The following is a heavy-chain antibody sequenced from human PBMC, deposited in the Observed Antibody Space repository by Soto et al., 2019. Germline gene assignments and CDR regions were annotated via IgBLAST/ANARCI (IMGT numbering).Heavy chain of an antibody. CDR3: AKGINYYDSSGDSWFDP. CDR2: MYHIGTT. CDR1: GGSINSGRYS. Sequence: QMQLQESSSGLVKPSQTLSLTCTVSGGSINSGRYSWTWIRQPPGAGLEWIGHMYHIGTTYYNPSLKSRVTMSVDTSKNQFSLKLSSVTAEDTAIYYCAKGINYYDSSGDSWFDPWGQGTLVTVSS. D-gene: IGHD3-22*01. J-gene: IGHJ5*02. V-gene: IGHV4-30-2*01.